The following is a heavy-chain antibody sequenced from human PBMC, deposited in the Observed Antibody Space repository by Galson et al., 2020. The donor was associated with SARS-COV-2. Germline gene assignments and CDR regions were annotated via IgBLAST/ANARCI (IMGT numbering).Heavy chain of an antibody. CDR3: ARVRLITIFGVVITDAFDI. CDR1: GGSSSGYY. CDR2: INHIGST. Sequence: SETLSLTCAVYGGSSSGYYWSWIRQPPAKGLEWIGEINHIGSTNYNPSLKSRVTISVDTSKNKFSLKLSSVTAADTAVYYCARVRLITIFGVVITDAFDIWGQGTMVTVSS. V-gene: IGHV4-34*01. D-gene: IGHD3-3*01. J-gene: IGHJ3*02.